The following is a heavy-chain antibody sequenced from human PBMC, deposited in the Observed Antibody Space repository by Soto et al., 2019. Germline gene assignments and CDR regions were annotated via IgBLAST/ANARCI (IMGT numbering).Heavy chain of an antibody. CDR1: GFTFSSYA. CDR2: ISGSGGST. CDR3: AKDHIVVVPAADYYYYYGMDV. V-gene: IGHV3-23*01. J-gene: IGHJ6*02. Sequence: GGSLRLSCAASGFTFSSYAMSWVRQAPGKGLEWVSAISGSGGSTYYADSVKDRFTISRDNSKNTLYLQMNSLRAEDTAVYYCAKDHIVVVPAADYYYYYGMDVWGQGTTVTVSS. D-gene: IGHD2-2*01.